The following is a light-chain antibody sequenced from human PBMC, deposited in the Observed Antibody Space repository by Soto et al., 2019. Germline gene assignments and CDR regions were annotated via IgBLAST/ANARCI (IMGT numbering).Light chain of an antibody. CDR1: QGIRND. V-gene: IGKV1-6*01. CDR2: AAS. Sequence: AIPMTQSPSSLSAFVGDRVTITCRASQGIRNDLGWYQQKPGKAPKLLIYAASSLQSGVPSRFSGSGSGTDFTLTISSLQPEDFATYYCLQDYNYPWTFGQGTKVEIK. J-gene: IGKJ1*01. CDR3: LQDYNYPWT.